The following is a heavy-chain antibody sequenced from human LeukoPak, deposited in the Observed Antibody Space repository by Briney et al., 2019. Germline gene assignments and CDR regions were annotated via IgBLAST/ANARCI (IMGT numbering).Heavy chain of an antibody. J-gene: IGHJ4*02. CDR3: ANTLTPYYYGSGSPYYFDY. CDR2: ISGRGYNT. CDR1: GFTFSSYA. V-gene: IGHV3-23*01. Sequence: GGSLRLSCAASGFTFSSYAMSWVRQAPGKGLDWVSSISGRGYNTYYADSMKGRFSISRDNSKNTVYLQMNSLRAEDTAVYYCANTLTPYYYGSGSPYYFDYWGQGTLVTVSS. D-gene: IGHD3-10*01.